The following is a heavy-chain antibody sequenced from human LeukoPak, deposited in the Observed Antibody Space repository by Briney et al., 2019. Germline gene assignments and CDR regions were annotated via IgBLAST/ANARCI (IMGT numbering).Heavy chain of an antibody. J-gene: IGHJ4*02. Sequence: PPETLSLTCTVSGGSISNYYWSWFRQPAGKRLEWIGRIYSSGNTNYNPSLKSRVTMSVDTSKNQFSLEMNSVSAADTAVYYCARGPNNSGWDYWGQGTLVTVSS. D-gene: IGHD6-25*01. CDR2: IYSSGNT. CDR1: GGSISNYY. V-gene: IGHV4-4*07. CDR3: ARGPNNSGWDY.